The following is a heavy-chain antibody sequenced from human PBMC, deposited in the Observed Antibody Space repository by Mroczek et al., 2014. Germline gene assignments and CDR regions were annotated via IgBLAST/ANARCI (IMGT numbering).Heavy chain of an antibody. Sequence: VQLQQWGAEVKKPGASVKVSCKASGYTFTSYAMHWVRQAPGQRLEWMGWINAGNGNTKYSQKFQGRVAITRDTSASTAYMELSSLRSEDTAVYYCARDRATVVTNWYFDLWGRGTLVTVSS. CDR1: GYTFTSYA. D-gene: IGHD4-23*01. CDR3: ARDRATVVTNWYFDL. J-gene: IGHJ2*01. V-gene: IGHV1-3*01. CDR2: INAGNGNT.